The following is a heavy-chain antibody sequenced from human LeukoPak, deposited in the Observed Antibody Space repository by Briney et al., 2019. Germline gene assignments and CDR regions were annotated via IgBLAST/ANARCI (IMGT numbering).Heavy chain of an antibody. D-gene: IGHD3-10*01. Sequence: GASVKVSCKASGGTFSSYAISWVRQAPGQGLEWMGGIIPIFGTANYAQKFQGRVTITADESTSTAYMELSSLRSEDTAVYYCARAGNYYGSGSQTEDWFDPWGQGTLVTVSS. CDR2: IIPIFGTA. CDR3: ARAGNYYGSGSQTEDWFDP. V-gene: IGHV1-69*13. J-gene: IGHJ5*02. CDR1: GGTFSSYA.